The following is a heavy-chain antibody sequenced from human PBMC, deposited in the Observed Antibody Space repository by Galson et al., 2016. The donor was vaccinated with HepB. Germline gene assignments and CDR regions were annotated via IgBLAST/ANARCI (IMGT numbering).Heavy chain of an antibody. CDR1: GFVFNDYG. D-gene: IGHD5-12*01. J-gene: IGHJ5*02. CDR2: IWYDGTNK. V-gene: IGHV3-33*01. Sequence: LRLSCAASGFVFNDYGMHWVRQAPGKGLEWVAVIWYDGTNKYYADSVKGRFTISRDNSRNTIYLQMNSLRVEDTAVYFCARDAVLYSGYDLDNWFDPWGQGTLVTVSS. CDR3: ARDAVLYSGYDLDNWFDP.